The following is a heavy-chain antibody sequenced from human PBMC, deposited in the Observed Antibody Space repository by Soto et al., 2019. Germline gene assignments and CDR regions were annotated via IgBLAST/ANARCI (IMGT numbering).Heavy chain of an antibody. V-gene: IGHV3-33*01. Sequence: GGSLRLSCAASGFTFSSYGMHWVRQAPGKGLEWVAVIWYDGSNKYYADSVKGRFTISRDNSKNTLYLQMNSLRAEDTAVYYCARETGWLQLEVYYYYGMDVWGQGTTVTVSS. CDR3: ARETGWLQLEVYYYYGMDV. CDR1: GFTFSSYG. D-gene: IGHD5-12*01. J-gene: IGHJ6*02. CDR2: IWYDGSNK.